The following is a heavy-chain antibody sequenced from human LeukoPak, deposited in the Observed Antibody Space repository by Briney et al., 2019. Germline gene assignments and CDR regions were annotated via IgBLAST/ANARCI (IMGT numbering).Heavy chain of an antibody. J-gene: IGHJ4*02. Sequence: GASVKVSCKASGGTFSSYAISWVRQAPGQGLEWMGRIIPILGIANYAQKFQGRVTITADKSTSTAYMELSSLRSEDTAVYYCAHLRERYCSGGSCYSATYYFDYWGQGTLVTVSS. CDR2: IIPILGIA. CDR3: AHLRERYCSGGSCYSATYYFDY. V-gene: IGHV1-69*04. D-gene: IGHD2-15*01. CDR1: GGTFSSYA.